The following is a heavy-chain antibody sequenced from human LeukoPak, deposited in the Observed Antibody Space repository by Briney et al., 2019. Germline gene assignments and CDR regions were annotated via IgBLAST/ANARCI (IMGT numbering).Heavy chain of an antibody. D-gene: IGHD2-2*01. Sequence: PGRSLRLSCAASGFTFSSYVMHWVRQAPGKGLEWVAVISYDGSKKYYADSVKGRLTISRDNSKNTLYLQMNSLRAEDTAVYYCARDRVGVQVPAANTNWFDPWGQGTLVTVSS. V-gene: IGHV3-30-3*01. J-gene: IGHJ5*02. CDR1: GFTFSSYV. CDR2: ISYDGSKK. CDR3: ARDRVGVQVPAANTNWFDP.